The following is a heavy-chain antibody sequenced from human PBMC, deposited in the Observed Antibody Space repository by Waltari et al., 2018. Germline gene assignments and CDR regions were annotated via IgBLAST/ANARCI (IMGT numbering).Heavy chain of an antibody. CDR1: W. D-gene: IGHD2-15*01. Sequence: WVGWVRQVAGKGLVGVSSITSDGSRTRYADSVKGRFTISRDNAKNTLYLQTNSLRAENTAVYYCASHRPGGYGMDVWGHGTTVTVSS. V-gene: IGHV3-74*01. J-gene: IGHJ6*02. CDR2: ITSDGSRT. CDR3: ASHRPGGYGMDV.